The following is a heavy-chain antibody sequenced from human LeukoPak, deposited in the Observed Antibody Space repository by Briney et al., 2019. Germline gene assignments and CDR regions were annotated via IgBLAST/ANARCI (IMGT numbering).Heavy chain of an antibody. CDR1: GFTFSSYS. CDR3: AKDRSITMVRGVSGFDY. Sequence: GPLRLSCAASGFTFSSYSMNWVRQAPGKGLEWVSSISSSSSYIYYADSVKGRFTISRDNSKNTLYLQMNSLRAEDTAVYYCAKDRSITMVRGVSGFDYWGQGTLVTVSS. D-gene: IGHD3-10*01. J-gene: IGHJ4*02. CDR2: ISSSSSYI. V-gene: IGHV3-21*04.